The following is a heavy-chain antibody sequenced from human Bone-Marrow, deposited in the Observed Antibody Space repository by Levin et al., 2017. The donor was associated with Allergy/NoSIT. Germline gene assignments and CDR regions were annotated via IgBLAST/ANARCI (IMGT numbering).Heavy chain of an antibody. J-gene: IGHJ4*02. D-gene: IGHD3-22*01. V-gene: IGHV4-39*01. Sequence: SETLSLTCTVSGDSVSSSSYYWGWIRQSPGKGLEWIGSINHRGSTYYNPSLRSRVTISVDTSKNHFSLKLSSVTAADTAVYYCASGISAVGGEDFYDNSGYYLPSDYWGQGNLVTVSS. CDR2: INHRGST. CDR1: GDSVSSSSYY. CDR3: ASGISAVGGEDFYDNSGYYLPSDY.